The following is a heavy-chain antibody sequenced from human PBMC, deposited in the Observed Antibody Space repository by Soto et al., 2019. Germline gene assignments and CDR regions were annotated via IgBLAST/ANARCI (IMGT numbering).Heavy chain of an antibody. Sequence: EVQLVESGGGLVQPGGSLRLSCAASGFTFSDYWMHWVRQPPGKGLVWVSRLKGDGITTNYADSVQGRFIISRDNAKNTLYLQMNGLRADDTAVYYCARRVRRYYYVDVWGKGTTVTVSS. V-gene: IGHV3-74*01. J-gene: IGHJ6*03. CDR3: ARRVRRYYYVDV. CDR2: LKGDGITT. CDR1: GFTFSDYW.